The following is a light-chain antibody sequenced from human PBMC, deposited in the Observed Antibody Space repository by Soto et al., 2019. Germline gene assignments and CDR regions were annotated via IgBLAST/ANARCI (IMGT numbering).Light chain of an antibody. J-gene: IGLJ2*01. CDR3: QSYDSSLTVV. Sequence: QSVLTQPPSVSGAPGQRVTISCTGSSSNIGAGYDVHGYQQFPGTTPKFLIYGNTNRPSGVPDRFSASKSGTSASLDITGLQAEDEAEYFCQSYDSSLTVVFGGGTKLTVL. CDR2: GNT. CDR1: SSNIGAGYD. V-gene: IGLV1-40*01.